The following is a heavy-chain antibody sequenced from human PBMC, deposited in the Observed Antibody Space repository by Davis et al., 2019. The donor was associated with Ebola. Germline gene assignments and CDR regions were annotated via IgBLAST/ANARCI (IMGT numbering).Heavy chain of an antibody. CDR3: AGISYGDGING. CDR2: IYYSGST. V-gene: IGHV4-59*08. D-gene: IGHD4-17*01. Sequence: MPSETLSLTCAVYGGSFSGYYWSCIRQPPGKGLEWIGYIYYSGSTNYNPSLKSRVTISVDTSKNQFSLKLSSVTAADTAVYYCAGISYGDGINGWGQGTLVTVSS. J-gene: IGHJ4*02. CDR1: GGSFSGYY.